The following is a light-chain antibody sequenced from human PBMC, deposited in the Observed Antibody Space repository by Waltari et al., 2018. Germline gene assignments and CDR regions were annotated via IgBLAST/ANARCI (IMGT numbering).Light chain of an antibody. CDR2: KDN. CDR1: VLPKKY. CDR3: YTAADNTAV. Sequence: SFELTQPSSVSVSPGQTARITCSGEVLPKKYARWFQQKPGQAPVLLIYKDNERPSGIPERFSGSASGTTVTLTISGAQVDDEADYYCYTAADNTAVFGGGTKLTVL. V-gene: IGLV3-27*01. J-gene: IGLJ3*02.